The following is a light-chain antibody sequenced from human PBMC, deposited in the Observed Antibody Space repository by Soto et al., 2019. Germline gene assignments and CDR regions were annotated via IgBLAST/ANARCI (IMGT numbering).Light chain of an antibody. CDR2: LGS. J-gene: IGKJ2*01. CDR1: QRLLHSNGNNF. V-gene: IGKV2-28*01. Sequence: EIVMTQSPPSLTVTPGEPASISCRSSQRLLHSNGNNFLDWYLQKPGQSPQLLIYLGSNRASGVPDRVSGSGAGTDFTLKISRVEAEDVGVYYCMQALQTPYTFGQGTKVDTK. CDR3: MQALQTPYT.